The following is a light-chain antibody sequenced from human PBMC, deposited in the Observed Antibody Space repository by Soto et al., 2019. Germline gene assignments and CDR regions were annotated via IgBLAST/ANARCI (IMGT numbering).Light chain of an antibody. CDR3: QSYDSSLKAV. CDR2: GNS. Sequence: QSVLTQPPSVSGAPGQRVTISCTGSSSNIGAGYDVHWYQQLPGTAPKLLIYGNSNRPSGVPDRFSGSKSGTSASLAITGLQAEDEADDYCQSYDSSLKAVFGGGTKLTVL. V-gene: IGLV1-40*01. CDR1: SSNIGAGYD. J-gene: IGLJ3*02.